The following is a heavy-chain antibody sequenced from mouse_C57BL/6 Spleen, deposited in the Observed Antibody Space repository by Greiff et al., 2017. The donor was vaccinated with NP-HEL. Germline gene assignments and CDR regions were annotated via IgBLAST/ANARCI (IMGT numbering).Heavy chain of an antibody. CDR2: IYPSDSET. Sequence: QVQLQQPGAELVRPGSSVKLSCKASGYTFTSYWMDWVKQRPGQGLEWIGNIYPSDSETHYNQKFKDKATLTVDKSSSTAYMQLSSLTSEDSAVYYCARSANWDEDYAMDYWGQGTSVTVSS. CDR3: ARSANWDEDYAMDY. D-gene: IGHD4-1*01. CDR1: GYTFTSYW. V-gene: IGHV1-61*01. J-gene: IGHJ4*01.